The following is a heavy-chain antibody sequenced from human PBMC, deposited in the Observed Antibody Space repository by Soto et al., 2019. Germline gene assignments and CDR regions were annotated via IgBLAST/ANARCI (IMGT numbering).Heavy chain of an antibody. Sequence: PSETLSLTCTVSGGSIGSYYWSWIRQPPGKGLEWIGYIYYSGSTNYNPSLKSRVTISVDTSKNQFSLKLSSVTAADTAVYYCARDLGYYDFWSGSPPYGMDVWGQGTTVTVSS. V-gene: IGHV4-59*01. CDR2: IYYSGST. J-gene: IGHJ6*02. D-gene: IGHD3-3*01. CDR3: ARDLGYYDFWSGSPPYGMDV. CDR1: GGSIGSYY.